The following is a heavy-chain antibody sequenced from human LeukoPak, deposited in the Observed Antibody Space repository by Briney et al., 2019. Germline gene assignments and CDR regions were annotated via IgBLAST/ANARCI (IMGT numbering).Heavy chain of an antibody. CDR1: GFTFSSAW. V-gene: IGHV3-15*01. Sequence: GGSLRLSCAASGFTFSSAWMTWVRQAPGQGLDWVGRIKARADGGTAEYAAPVKGRFTISRDDSKDTLYLQMNSLITEDTGVYYCTTAEDDLWGQGTMVTVSS. CDR3: TTAEDDL. J-gene: IGHJ3*01. CDR2: IKARADGGTA. D-gene: IGHD1-1*01.